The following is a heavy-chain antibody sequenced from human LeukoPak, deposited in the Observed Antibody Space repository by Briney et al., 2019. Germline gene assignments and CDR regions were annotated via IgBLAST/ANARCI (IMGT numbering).Heavy chain of an antibody. CDR3: ARDTGDGYSYGSGISIDY. J-gene: IGHJ4*02. V-gene: IGHV3-33*01. D-gene: IGHD5-18*01. Sequence: GGSLRLSCAASGFTFSSYGMHWVRQAPGKGLEWVAVIWYDGSNKYYADSVKGRFTISRDNSKNTLYLQMNSLRAEDTAVYYCARDTGDGYSYGSGISIDYWGQGTLVTVSS. CDR1: GFTFSSYG. CDR2: IWYDGSNK.